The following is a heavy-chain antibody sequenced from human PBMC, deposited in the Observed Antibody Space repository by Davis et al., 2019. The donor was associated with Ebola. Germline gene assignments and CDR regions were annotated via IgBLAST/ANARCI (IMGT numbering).Heavy chain of an antibody. CDR1: GYTFTSYY. V-gene: IGHV1-46*01. CDR2: INPSGGST. CDR3: ARDRFRITMVQGVIIGSSPGLRY. D-gene: IGHD3-10*01. J-gene: IGHJ4*02. Sequence: ASVKVSCKASGYTFTSYYMHWVRQAPGQGLEWMGIINPSGGSTSYAQKFQGRVTMTRDTSTSTVYMELSSLRSEDTAVYYCARDRFRITMVQGVIIGSSPGLRYWGQGTLVTVSS.